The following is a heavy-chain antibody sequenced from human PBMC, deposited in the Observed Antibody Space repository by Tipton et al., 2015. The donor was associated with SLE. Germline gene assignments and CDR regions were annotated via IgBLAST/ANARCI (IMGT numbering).Heavy chain of an antibody. CDR2: VYHSGAT. V-gene: IGHV4-31*03. Sequence: TLSLTCTVSGGPISSGGHYWSWIRQHPGKGLEWIGYVYHSGATNYNPSLRSRLDISVDTSKSQFSLKLRSVTAADTAVYYCARADGATGLDYWGQGILVTVSS. D-gene: IGHD5-12*01. CDR1: GGPISSGGHY. CDR3: ARADGATGLDY. J-gene: IGHJ4*02.